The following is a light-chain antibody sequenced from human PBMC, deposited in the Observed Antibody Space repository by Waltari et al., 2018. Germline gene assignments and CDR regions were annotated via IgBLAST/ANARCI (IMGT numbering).Light chain of an antibody. V-gene: IGLV3-1*01. CDR3: QAWDSVTAGV. CDR2: QDT. Sequence: SYDLTQTPSVSVSPGQTDIIACSGDSLGDKYVCWYHQRPGQSPVMVIYQDTQRPSGIPERISGSNSANTATLTISGTQVVDEGDYYCQAWDSVTAGVFGGGTKLTVL. J-gene: IGLJ3*02. CDR1: SLGDKY.